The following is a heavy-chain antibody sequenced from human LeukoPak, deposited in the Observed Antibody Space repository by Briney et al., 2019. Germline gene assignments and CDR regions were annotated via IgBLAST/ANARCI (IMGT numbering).Heavy chain of an antibody. CDR2: INPNSGGT. Sequence: ASVKVSCKASGYIFTGYYMHWGRQAPGQGLGWMGWINPNSGGTNSAQKFQGRVTMTRDTSISTAYMELSRLTSDDTAVYYCAGHPYSGSYHFDYWGQGTLVTVSS. V-gene: IGHV1-2*02. CDR3: AGHPYSGSYHFDY. CDR1: GYIFTGYY. D-gene: IGHD1-26*01. J-gene: IGHJ4*02.